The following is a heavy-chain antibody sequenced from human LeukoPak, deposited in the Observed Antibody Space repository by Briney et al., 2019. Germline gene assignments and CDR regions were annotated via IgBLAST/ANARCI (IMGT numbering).Heavy chain of an antibody. CDR1: GFTISSYG. CDR3: AKEACSGSCHSDYFDY. V-gene: IGHV3-30*18. CDR2: ISNDGRSI. Sequence: GGSLRLSCAASGFTISSYGMHWVRQAPAKGLEWVAVISNDGRSIYYADSVKGRFTISRDNSKNTLYLQVNSLRAEDTAVYSCAKEACSGSCHSDYFDYWGLGTLVTVSS. J-gene: IGHJ4*02. D-gene: IGHD2-15*01.